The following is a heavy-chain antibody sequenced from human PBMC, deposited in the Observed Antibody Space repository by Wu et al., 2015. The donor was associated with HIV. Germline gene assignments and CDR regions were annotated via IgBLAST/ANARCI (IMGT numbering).Heavy chain of an antibody. CDR2: INPSGGST. D-gene: IGHD3-22*01. J-gene: IGHJ1*01. Sequence: QVRLVQSGAEVAKPGASVKISCQASGYTFSSYFMHWVRQAPGQGLEWMGIINPSGGSTSYAQKFQGRVTMTRDTSTSTVYMELSSLRSDDTAVYYCARVAYYDSSGYIESEYFQHWGQGTLVTVSS. V-gene: IGHV1-46*01. CDR3: ARVAYYDSSGYIESEYFQH. CDR1: GYTFSSYF.